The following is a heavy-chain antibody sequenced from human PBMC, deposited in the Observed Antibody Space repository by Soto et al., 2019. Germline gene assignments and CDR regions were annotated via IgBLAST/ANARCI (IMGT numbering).Heavy chain of an antibody. CDR2: ISAYNGNT. CDR3: ARIVGADRRWFDP. CDR1: GYSFTSSG. D-gene: IGHD1-26*01. J-gene: IGHJ5*02. V-gene: IGHV1-18*01. Sequence: ASVKVSCKASGYSFTSSGITWVRQAPGQGLEWMGWISAYNGNTNYAQKLQGRVTMTTDTSTSTAYMELRSLRSDDTAVYYCARIVGADRRWFDPWGQGTLVTVSS.